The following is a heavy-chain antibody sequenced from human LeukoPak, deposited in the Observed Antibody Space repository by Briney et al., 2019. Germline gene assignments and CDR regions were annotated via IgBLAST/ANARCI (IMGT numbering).Heavy chain of an antibody. J-gene: IGHJ4*02. CDR3: ARDQLGFDY. V-gene: IGHV3-23*01. Sequence: GGSLRLSCAASGFTFSTYGMTWVRQAPGKGLEWVAAISGSAVTFYGDSVKGRFTISRDNSKNTLYLQMNSLRAEDTAVYYCARDQLGFDYWGQGTLVTVSS. D-gene: IGHD3-16*01. CDR2: ISGSAVT. CDR1: GFTFSTYG.